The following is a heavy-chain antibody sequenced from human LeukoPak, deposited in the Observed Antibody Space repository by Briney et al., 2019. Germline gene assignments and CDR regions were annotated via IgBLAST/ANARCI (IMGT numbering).Heavy chain of an antibody. CDR2: IYYSRST. CDR3: ARSYDDSYGIFDY. CDR1: GGSISSGGYY. J-gene: IGHJ4*02. D-gene: IGHD5-18*01. V-gene: IGHV4-31*03. Sequence: SETLSLTCTVSGGSISSGGYYWSWIRQHPGKGLEWIGYIYYSRSTYYNPSLKSRVTISVDTSKNQFSLKLSSVTAADTAVYYCARSYDDSYGIFDYWGQGTLVTVSS.